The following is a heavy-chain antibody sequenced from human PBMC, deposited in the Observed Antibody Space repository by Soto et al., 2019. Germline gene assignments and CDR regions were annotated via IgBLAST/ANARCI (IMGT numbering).Heavy chain of an antibody. CDR3: ARGRYSGYDSWVVGDY. D-gene: IGHD5-12*01. Sequence: QVQLQESGPGLVKPSQTLSLTCTVSGGSISSGGYYWSWIRQHPGKGLEWIGYIYYSGSTYYNPSLKSRVTISVDTSKNQFSLKLISVTAADTAVYYCARGRYSGYDSWVVGDYWGQGTLVTVSS. V-gene: IGHV4-31*03. CDR1: GGSISSGGYY. J-gene: IGHJ4*02. CDR2: IYYSGST.